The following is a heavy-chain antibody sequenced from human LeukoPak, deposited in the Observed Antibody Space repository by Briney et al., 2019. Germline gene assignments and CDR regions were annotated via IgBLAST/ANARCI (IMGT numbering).Heavy chain of an antibody. CDR3: ARHGAYYDFWSGRIDAFDI. CDR2: IYYSGST. V-gene: IGHV4-59*08. Sequence: SETLSLTCTVSGGSISSYYWSWIRQPPGKGLEWIGYIYYSGSTNYNPSLKSRVTISVDTSKNQFSLKLSSVTAADTAVYYCARHGAYYDFWSGRIDAFDIWGQRTMVTVSS. CDR1: GGSISSYY. J-gene: IGHJ3*02. D-gene: IGHD3-3*01.